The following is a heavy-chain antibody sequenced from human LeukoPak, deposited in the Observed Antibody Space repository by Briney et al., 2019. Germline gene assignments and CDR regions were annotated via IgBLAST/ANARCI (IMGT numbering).Heavy chain of an antibody. CDR3: AKSVHNGYSYGYDY. CDR2: ISGSGGGT. D-gene: IGHD5-18*01. CDR1: GLTFSTYA. J-gene: IGHJ4*02. Sequence: GGSLRLSCAASGLTFSTYAMSWVRQAPGKGLEWVSAISGSGGGTCYADSVKGRFTISRDNSKNTLYLQMNSLRAEDTAVYYCAKSVHNGYSYGYDYWGQGTLVTVSS. V-gene: IGHV3-23*01.